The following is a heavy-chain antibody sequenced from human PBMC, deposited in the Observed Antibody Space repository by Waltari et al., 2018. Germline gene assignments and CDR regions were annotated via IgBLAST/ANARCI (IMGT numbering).Heavy chain of an antibody. CDR1: GFTFSSYW. CDR3: ARVYYYDSSGYYPFDY. J-gene: IGHJ4*02. Sequence: EVQLVESGGGLVQPGGSLRLSCAASGFTFSSYWMSWVRQAPGKGLEWVANIKQDGSEKDYVDSVKGRFTISRDNAKNSLYLQMNSLRAEDTAVYYCARVYYYDSSGYYPFDYWGQGTLVTVSS. CDR2: IKQDGSEK. V-gene: IGHV3-7*03. D-gene: IGHD3-22*01.